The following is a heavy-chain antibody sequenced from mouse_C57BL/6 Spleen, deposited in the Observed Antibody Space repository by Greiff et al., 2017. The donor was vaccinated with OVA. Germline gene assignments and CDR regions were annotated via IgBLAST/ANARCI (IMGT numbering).Heavy chain of an antibody. CDR2: INPGSGGT. CDR3: ARAPSYYSNYGYFDV. Sequence: QVQLQQSGAELVRPGTSVKVSCKASGYAFTNYLIEWVKQRPGQGLEWIGVINPGSGGTNYNEKFKGKATLTADKSSSTAYMQLSSLTSEDSAVYVCARAPSYYSNYGYFDVWGTGTTVTVSS. J-gene: IGHJ1*03. CDR1: GYAFTNYL. D-gene: IGHD2-5*01. V-gene: IGHV1-54*01.